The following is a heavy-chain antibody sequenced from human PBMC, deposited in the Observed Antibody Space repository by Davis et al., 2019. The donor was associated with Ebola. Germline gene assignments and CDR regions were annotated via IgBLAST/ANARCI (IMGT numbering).Heavy chain of an antibody. Sequence: GGSLRLSCAASGFTFSGSAMHWVRQASGKGLEWVGRIRSKANSYATAYAASVKGRFTISRDDSKNTAYLQMNSLKIEDTAVYYCTRLGDYSDYGGHYWGQGTLVTVSS. D-gene: IGHD4-11*01. CDR2: IRSKANSYAT. CDR3: TRLGDYSDYGGHY. CDR1: GFTFSGSA. V-gene: IGHV3-73*01. J-gene: IGHJ4*02.